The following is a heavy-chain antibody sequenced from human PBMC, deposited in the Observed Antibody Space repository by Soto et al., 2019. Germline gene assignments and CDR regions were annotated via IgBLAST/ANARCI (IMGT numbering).Heavy chain of an antibody. Sequence: QVQLQESGPGLVRPSGTLSLPCAVSGASISSTTSGNWWSWVRQLPGKGLEWIGEIYHSGITNYNPSLKSRVTMSVDKSKNQFSLKLTSVTAADTAVYYCATMVGAILVDFWGQGTLVTVSS. D-gene: IGHD1-26*01. CDR1: GASISSTTSGNW. J-gene: IGHJ4*02. V-gene: IGHV4-4*02. CDR2: IYHSGIT. CDR3: ATMVGAILVDF.